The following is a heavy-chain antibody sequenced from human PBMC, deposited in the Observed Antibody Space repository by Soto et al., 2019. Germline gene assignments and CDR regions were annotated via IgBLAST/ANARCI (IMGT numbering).Heavy chain of an antibody. CDR1: GGSISSYY. CDR2: IYTSGST. J-gene: IGHJ5*02. Sequence: SETLSLTCTVSGGSISSYYWSWIRQPAGKGLEWIGRIYTSGSTNYNPSLKSRVTMSVDTSKNQFSLKLSSATAADTAVHYCARLRVEYYYGSGSYYWFDPWGQGTLVTVSS. V-gene: IGHV4-4*07. CDR3: ARLRVEYYYGSGSYYWFDP. D-gene: IGHD3-10*01.